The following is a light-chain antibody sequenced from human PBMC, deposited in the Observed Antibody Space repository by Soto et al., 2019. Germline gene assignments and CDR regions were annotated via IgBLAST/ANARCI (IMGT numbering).Light chain of an antibody. CDR1: QSISSW. CDR3: PHYNSYSEA. Sequence: DIQMTQSPSSVSASIGDRVTITCRASQSISSWLAWYQQKPGKAPKLLIYKASTLKSGVPSRFSGSGSGTEFTLTISSLQPDDFATYYCPHYNSYSEAFGQGTKVDIK. V-gene: IGKV1-5*03. CDR2: KAS. J-gene: IGKJ1*01.